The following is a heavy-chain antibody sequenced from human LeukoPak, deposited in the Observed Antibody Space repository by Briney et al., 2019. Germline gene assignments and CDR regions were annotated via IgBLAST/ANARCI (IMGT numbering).Heavy chain of an antibody. CDR2: ISYDGSNK. V-gene: IGHV3-30*04. J-gene: IGHJ4*02. CDR3: ARSPEDYYDSSGPLDH. Sequence: GGSLRLSCAASGFTFSSYAMHWVRQAPGKGLEWVAVISYDGSNKYYADSVKGRFTISRDNSKNTLYLQMNSLRAEDTAVYYCARSPEDYYDSSGPLDHWGQGTLVTVSS. CDR1: GFTFSSYA. D-gene: IGHD3-22*01.